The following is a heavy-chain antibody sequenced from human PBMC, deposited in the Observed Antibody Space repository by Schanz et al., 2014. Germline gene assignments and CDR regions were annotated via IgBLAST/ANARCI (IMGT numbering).Heavy chain of an antibody. D-gene: IGHD3-22*01. CDR3: AGAFDSSGYYFDY. CDR1: GYTTFTDYY. J-gene: IGHJ4*02. CDR2: VNPSVRGT. V-gene: IGHV1-46*03. Sequence: QVQLVQSGAEVKKPGASVKVSCKASGYTTFTDYYIHWVRQAPGQGLEWMGIVNPSVRGTHFAREFQGRVTVTSDTSTSTVYMELSGRRSEDTAVYYCAGAFDSSGYYFDYWGQGTLVTVSS.